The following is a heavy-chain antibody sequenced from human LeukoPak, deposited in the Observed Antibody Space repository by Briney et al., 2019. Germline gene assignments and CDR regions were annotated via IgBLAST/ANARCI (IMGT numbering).Heavy chain of an antibody. V-gene: IGHV3-23*01. Sequence: GGSLRLSCAASGFTFSSYAMSWVRQAPGQGVEWVSAISVCGGSTYYADSVKGRFTISRDNSKNTLYLQMNSLRAEDTAVYYCAKVPRYYYDSSGYYLPPFFDYWGQGTLVTVSS. D-gene: IGHD3-22*01. CDR2: ISVCGGST. CDR1: GFTFSSYA. CDR3: AKVPRYYYDSSGYYLPPFFDY. J-gene: IGHJ4*02.